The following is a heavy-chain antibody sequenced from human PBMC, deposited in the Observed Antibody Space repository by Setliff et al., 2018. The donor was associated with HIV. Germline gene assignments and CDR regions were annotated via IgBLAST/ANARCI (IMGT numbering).Heavy chain of an antibody. CDR2: ISSSSSTI. CDR3: ARGRPHVDY. CDR1: GGSISSDN. V-gene: IGHV3-48*01. Sequence: ETLSLTCAVSGGSISSDNWWTWVRQAPGKGLEWVSYISSSSSTIYYADSVKGRFTISRDNAKNSLYLQMNSLRAEDTAVYYCARGRPHVDYWGQGTLVTVSS. J-gene: IGHJ4*02. D-gene: IGHD6-6*01.